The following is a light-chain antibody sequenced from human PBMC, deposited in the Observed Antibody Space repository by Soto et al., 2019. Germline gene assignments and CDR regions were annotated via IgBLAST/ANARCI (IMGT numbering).Light chain of an antibody. Sequence: EIVLTQSPGTLSLSPGERATLSCRASQSVSSNYLAWYQRKPGQAPRLLIYGASSRAIDIPNRFSGSGSGTDFTLTITRLEQEDFAVYYCQQYGRSPPTFGQGTKVEI. CDR1: QSVSSNY. CDR2: GAS. V-gene: IGKV3-20*01. CDR3: QQYGRSPPT. J-gene: IGKJ1*01.